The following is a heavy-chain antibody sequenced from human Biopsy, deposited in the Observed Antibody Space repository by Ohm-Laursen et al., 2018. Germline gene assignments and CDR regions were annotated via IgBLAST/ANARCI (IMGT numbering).Heavy chain of an antibody. D-gene: IGHD1-7*01. V-gene: IGHV1-69*04. Sequence: SVKVSCKASGGTFCGSPITWLRQAPGQGLEWIGRIIPVVGLTTYAPRFQGRVTVTADTSTNTVYMDLSSLRSEDTAVYYCAKDQLHTTSSVGAAFEIWGPGTLVTVS. CDR3: AKDQLHTTSSVGAAFEI. CDR2: IIPVVGLT. CDR1: GGTFCGSP. J-gene: IGHJ3*02.